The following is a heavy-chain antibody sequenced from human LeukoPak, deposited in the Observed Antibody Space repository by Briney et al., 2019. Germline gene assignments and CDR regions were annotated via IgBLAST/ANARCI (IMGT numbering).Heavy chain of an antibody. V-gene: IGHV3-7*05. CDR2: IKEDGSEK. D-gene: IGHD5-12*01. Sequence: GGSLRLSCAASGFTFSSYWVTWVRQAPGKGPEWVASIKEDGSEKDYVDSVKGRFTISRDNAKNSLYLQMNSLRAEDTAVYYCARVPSSGYHHIFPSNYGMDVWGQGTTVTVSS. J-gene: IGHJ6*02. CDR1: GFTFSSYW. CDR3: ARVPSSGYHHIFPSNYGMDV.